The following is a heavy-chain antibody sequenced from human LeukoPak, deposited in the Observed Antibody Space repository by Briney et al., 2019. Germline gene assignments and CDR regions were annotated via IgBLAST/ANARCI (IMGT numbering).Heavy chain of an antibody. J-gene: IGHJ5*02. CDR2: ISYDGTNK. CDR1: GFAFSSYA. D-gene: IGHD3-9*01. CDR3: AKDPTYYDILTGPPNWFDP. Sequence: GGSLRLSCAASGFAFSSYALHWVRQAPGQGLEWMAVISYDGTNKYYADSMKGRFTISRDNSKNTLYLQMNSLRAEDTAVYYCAKDPTYYDILTGPPNWFDPWGQGTLVTVSS. V-gene: IGHV3-30-3*01.